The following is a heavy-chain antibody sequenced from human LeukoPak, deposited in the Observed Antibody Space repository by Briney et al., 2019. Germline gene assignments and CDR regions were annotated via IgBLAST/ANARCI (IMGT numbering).Heavy chain of an antibody. V-gene: IGHV3-30*19. Sequence: GGSLRLSCAASGFTFSTYGMHWVRQAPGKGLEWVAVISYDGSNKYYADSVKGRFTISRDNSKNTLYLQMNSLRAEDTAVYYCARSIVVVPAAMPDYWGQGTLVTVSS. CDR3: ARSIVVVPAAMPDY. J-gene: IGHJ4*02. CDR2: ISYDGSNK. CDR1: GFTFSTYG. D-gene: IGHD2-2*01.